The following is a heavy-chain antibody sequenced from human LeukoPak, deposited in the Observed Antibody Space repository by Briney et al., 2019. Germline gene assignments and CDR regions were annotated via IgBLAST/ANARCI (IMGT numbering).Heavy chain of an antibody. D-gene: IGHD2-2*02. J-gene: IGHJ6*02. CDR1: GYTFTSYD. CDR2: MNPNSGNT. Sequence: ASVKVSCKASGYTFTSYDINWVRQATGQGLEWMGWMNPNSGNTGYAQKFQGRVTVTRNTSISTAYMELSSLRSEGTAVYYCARGHCSSTSCYTRYYYYGMDVWGQGTTVTVSS. CDR3: ARGHCSSTSCYTRYYYYGMDV. V-gene: IGHV1-8*01.